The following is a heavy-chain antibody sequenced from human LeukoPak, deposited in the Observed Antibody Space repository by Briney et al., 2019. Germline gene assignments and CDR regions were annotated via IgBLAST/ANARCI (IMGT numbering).Heavy chain of an antibody. V-gene: IGHV1-24*01. CDR1: GYTLTELS. CDR2: FDPEDGET. J-gene: IGHJ4*02. D-gene: IGHD3-10*01. Sequence: GASVKVSFKVSGYTLTELSMHWVRQAPGKGLEWMGGFDPEDGETIYAQKFQGRVTMTEDTSTDTAYMELSSLRSEDTAVYYCATDRPYYGSGSYYMTHWGQGTLVTVSS. CDR3: ATDRPYYGSGSYYMTH.